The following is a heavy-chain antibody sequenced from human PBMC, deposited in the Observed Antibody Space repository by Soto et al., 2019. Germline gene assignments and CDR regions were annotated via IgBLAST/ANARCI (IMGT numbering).Heavy chain of an antibody. D-gene: IGHD1-1*01. CDR1: GFTFDDYA. J-gene: IGHJ3*02. CDR3: AKSMVQLERRGGGAFDI. V-gene: IGHV3-9*01. CDR2: ISWNSGSI. Sequence: EVQLVESGGGLVQPGRSLRLSCAASGFTFDDYAMHWVRQAPGKGLEWVSGISWNSGSIGYSDYVKGRFTISRDNAKNTMNVQKNSLRADVTALFFCAKSMVQLERRGGGAFDIWGQGTMVTVSS.